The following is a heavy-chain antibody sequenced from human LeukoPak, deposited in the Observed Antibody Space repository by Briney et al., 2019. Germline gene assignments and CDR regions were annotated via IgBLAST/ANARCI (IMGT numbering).Heavy chain of an antibody. CDR2: IYHSGYT. V-gene: IGHV4-38-2*02. CDR1: GYSISSGYY. CDR3: ARDLHPTHYFDY. J-gene: IGHJ4*02. Sequence: PSETLSLTCNVSGYSISSGYYWAWIRQAPGKGLEWIGSIYHSGYTHYNPSLKGRVTISVDTSKNDFSLKLSSVAAADTAIYYCARDLHPTHYFDYWGQGTLVTVSS.